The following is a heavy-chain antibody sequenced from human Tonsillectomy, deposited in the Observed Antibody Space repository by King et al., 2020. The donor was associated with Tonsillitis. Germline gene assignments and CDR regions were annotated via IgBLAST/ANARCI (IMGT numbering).Heavy chain of an antibody. CDR3: AGDSSGWYYFDH. CDR1: GFTFSSYD. V-gene: IGHV3-48*03. D-gene: IGHD6-19*01. J-gene: IGHJ4*02. Sequence: VQLVESGGGLGQPGGSLRLSCAASGFTFSSYDMNWVRQAPGKGLEWVSYITSSASTIYYADPVKGRFTISRDNAKISLYLQMNSLRAEDTAVYYCAGDSSGWYYFDHWGQGTLVTVSS. CDR2: ITSSASTI.